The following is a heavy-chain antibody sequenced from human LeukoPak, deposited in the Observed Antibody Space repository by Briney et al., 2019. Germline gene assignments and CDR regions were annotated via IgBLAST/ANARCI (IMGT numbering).Heavy chain of an antibody. CDR2: ISDTGVNT. CDR1: GFTFSTYA. D-gene: IGHD2/OR15-2a*01. V-gene: IGHV3-23*01. J-gene: IGHJ4*02. Sequence: GGSLRLSCAASGFTFSTYAMSWVRQAPGKGLEWVSAISDTGVNTYYADSVKGRFTISRDNSKNILYLQMNSLRAEDTALYYCANHNIATFDYWGQGTLVTVSS. CDR3: ANHNIATFDY.